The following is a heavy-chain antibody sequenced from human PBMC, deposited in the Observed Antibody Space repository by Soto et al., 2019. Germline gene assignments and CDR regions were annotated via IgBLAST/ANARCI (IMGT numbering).Heavy chain of an antibody. D-gene: IGHD3-16*01. Sequence: QVQLQESGPGLVKPSQTLSLTCTVSGGSISSGDYYWSWIRQPPGKVLEWIGYIYYSGSTYYNPARKSRVTISVDTSKNQCALKLSSVTAADTAVYYCAREVITFFWGMDVWGQGTTVTVSS. V-gene: IGHV4-30-4*01. CDR1: GGSISSGDYY. CDR3: AREVITFFWGMDV. CDR2: IYYSGST. J-gene: IGHJ6*02.